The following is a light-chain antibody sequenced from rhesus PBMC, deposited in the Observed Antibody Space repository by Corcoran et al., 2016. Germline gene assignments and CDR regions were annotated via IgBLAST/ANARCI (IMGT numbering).Light chain of an antibody. CDR3: QHSYTIPFT. J-gene: IGKJ3*01. CDR1: ENVNKF. V-gene: IGKV1-74*01. CDR2: GAS. Sequence: DIQMTQSPSSLSASVGDRVTITCRASENVNKFLHWYKQKPGKAPKLLIYGASTLKSEVPSRCSGSGSGTDFTLTISSLQPEDFATYYCQHSYTIPFTFGPGTKLDIK.